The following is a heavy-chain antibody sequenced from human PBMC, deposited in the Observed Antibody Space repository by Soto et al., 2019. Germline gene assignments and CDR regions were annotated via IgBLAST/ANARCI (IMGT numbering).Heavy chain of an antibody. CDR1: GCTFSSYA. CDR3: ARGSYDILTGPDY. V-gene: IGHV3-23*01. Sequence: GGSLRLSWAASGCTFSSYAVSWVRQAPGKGLEWVSAISGSGGSTYYADSVKGRFTISRDNSKNTLYLQMNSLRAEDTAVYYCARGSYDILTGPDYWGQGTLVTVSS. D-gene: IGHD3-9*01. J-gene: IGHJ4*02. CDR2: ISGSGGST.